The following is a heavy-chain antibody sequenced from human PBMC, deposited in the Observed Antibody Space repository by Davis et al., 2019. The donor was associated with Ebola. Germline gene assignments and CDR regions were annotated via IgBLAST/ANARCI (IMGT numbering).Heavy chain of an antibody. D-gene: IGHD3-3*01. J-gene: IGHJ4*02. CDR1: GFTFSSYW. CDR2: INSDGSST. Sequence: GESLKISCAASGFTFSSYWMHWVRQAPGKGLVWVSRINSDGSSTSYADSVKGRFTISRDNAKNTLYLQMNSLRAEDTAVYYCARDGVYYDFWSGYYDYWGQGTLVTVSS. CDR3: ARDGVYYDFWSGYYDY. V-gene: IGHV3-74*01.